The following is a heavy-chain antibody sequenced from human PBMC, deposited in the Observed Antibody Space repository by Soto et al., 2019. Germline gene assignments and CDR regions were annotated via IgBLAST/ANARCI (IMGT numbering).Heavy chain of an antibody. CDR1: GYTFTTYY. V-gene: IGHV1-46*01. J-gene: IGHJ4*01. D-gene: IGHD5-12*01. CDR2: INTSGGSA. CDR3: DRPQIMRWLQSWHFDS. Sequence: QVQLVQSGAAVKNPGASVKVSCKAYGYTFTTYYIHWVRQAPGQGLERIGVINTSGGSATYKQNFPDRVTMTSDTGMSTVTMKLERLNTDGSTIYYWDRPQIMRWLQSWHFDSWDQ.